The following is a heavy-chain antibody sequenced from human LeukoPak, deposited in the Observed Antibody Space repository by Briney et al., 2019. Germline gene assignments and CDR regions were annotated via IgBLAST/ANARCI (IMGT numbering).Heavy chain of an antibody. V-gene: IGHV5-51*01. CDR1: GYSFTGFW. D-gene: IGHD6-6*01. J-gene: IGHJ4*02. CDR3: TRVGGRIAARSLREAFDS. Sequence: GESLKISCKGSGYSFTGFWIGWARQMPGKGLEWMGIIYPSDSDTRYSPSFQGQVTISADKSISTAYLQWSSLKASGTAMYYCTRVGGRIAARSLREAFDSWGQGTLVTVSS. CDR2: IYPSDSDT.